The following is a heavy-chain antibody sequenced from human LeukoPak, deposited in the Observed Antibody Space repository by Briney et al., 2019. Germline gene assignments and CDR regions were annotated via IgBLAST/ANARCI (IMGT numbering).Heavy chain of an antibody. D-gene: IGHD6-13*01. V-gene: IGHV4-39*07. CDR1: GSSINSSNCF. Sequence: PSETLSLTCTVSGSSINSSNCFWGWIRQPPGKGLEWIGNIYYSGRTWYNPSLKSRVTISVDTSKSQFSLRLNSVTAADTAVYYCARLTSSSSGSSFDYWGQGTLVTVSS. CDR2: IYYSGRT. J-gene: IGHJ4*02. CDR3: ARLTSSSSGSSFDY.